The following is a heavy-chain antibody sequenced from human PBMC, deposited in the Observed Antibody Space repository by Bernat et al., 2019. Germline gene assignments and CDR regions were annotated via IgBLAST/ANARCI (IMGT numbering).Heavy chain of an antibody. CDR1: AGSISSGGYY. Sequence: QVQLQESGPGLVKPSQTLSLTCTVSAGSISSGGYYWSWIRQHPGKGLEWIGYIYYSGSTYYNPSLKSRVTISVDTSKNQFFLKLSSVTAADTAVYYCAGERRYCSSTSCRFFDYWGQGTLVTVSS. CDR3: AGERRYCSSTSCRFFDY. V-gene: IGHV4-31*03. CDR2: IYYSGST. D-gene: IGHD2-2*01. J-gene: IGHJ4*02.